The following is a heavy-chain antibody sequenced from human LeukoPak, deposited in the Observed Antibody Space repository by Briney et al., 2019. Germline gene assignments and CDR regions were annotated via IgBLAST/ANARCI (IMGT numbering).Heavy chain of an antibody. CDR3: VRNVLDYGDYRYYMDV. J-gene: IGHJ6*03. Sequence: SENLSLTCTVSGGSISGGDYYWRWIRQPPGRGLEWIGYIYYSGSTYYNPSLKSRATISVATSKNQFSLKLSSVTPGNTAVYYCVRNVLDYGDYRYYMDVSGNGTPVTVSS. V-gene: IGHV4-30-4*08. D-gene: IGHD4-17*01. CDR1: GGSISGGDYY. CDR2: IYYSGST.